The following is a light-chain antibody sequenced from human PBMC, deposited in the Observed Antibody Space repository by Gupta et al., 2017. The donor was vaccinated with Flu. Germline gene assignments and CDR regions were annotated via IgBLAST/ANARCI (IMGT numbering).Light chain of an antibody. CDR3: QQYGRSLT. V-gene: IGKV3-20*01. CDR1: LSFICSY. J-gene: IGKJ4*01. Sequence: ATLSCGADLSFICSYLAVYQQRPDQPPRLLIYGASSRATGIPGRFSGSGSGTDFTLTIGRLEPEDFSVYYSQQYGRSLTFGGGTKVEIK. CDR2: GAS.